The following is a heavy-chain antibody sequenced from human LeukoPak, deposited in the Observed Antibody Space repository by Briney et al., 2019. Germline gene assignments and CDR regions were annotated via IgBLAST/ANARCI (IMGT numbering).Heavy chain of an antibody. CDR3: ASGETGSTLGGY. J-gene: IGHJ4*02. V-gene: IGHV4-59*01. CDR2: IYDTGNT. Sequence: SETLALTCTVSGGPLSAYDWTWIRQPPGKGLEWIGYIYDTGNTNYNPSLKSRVTISVDTSKNQFSLKLTSVTAADTAVYYCASGETGSTLGGYWGQGTLVTVSS. CDR1: GGPLSAYD. D-gene: IGHD1-1*01.